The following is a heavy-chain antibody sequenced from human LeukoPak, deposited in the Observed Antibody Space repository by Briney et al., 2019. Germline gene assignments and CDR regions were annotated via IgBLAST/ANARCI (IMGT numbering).Heavy chain of an antibody. D-gene: IGHD6-13*01. J-gene: IGHJ4*02. CDR2: ISWNSGSI. CDR1: GFTFDDYA. CDR3: AKGLPYSSSWYDLDY. V-gene: IGHV3-9*01. Sequence: SGGSLRLSCAASGFTFDDYAMHWVRQAPGKGLEWVSGISWNSGSIGYADSVKGRFTISRDNAKNSLYLQMNSLRAEDTALYYCAKGLPYSSSWYDLDYWGQGTLVTVSS.